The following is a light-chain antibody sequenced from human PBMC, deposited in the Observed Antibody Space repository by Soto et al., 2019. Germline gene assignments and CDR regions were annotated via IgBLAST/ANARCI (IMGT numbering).Light chain of an antibody. J-gene: IGKJ4*01. Sequence: EIVLTQSPATLSLSPGERATLSCRASKSISTYLAWYQQKPGQAPRLLIYDASNRATGIPARFSGSGSGTDFTLTISSLEPEDFAVYYCQQRSSWLFGGGTKVEIK. CDR3: QQRSSWL. V-gene: IGKV3-11*01. CDR1: KSISTY. CDR2: DAS.